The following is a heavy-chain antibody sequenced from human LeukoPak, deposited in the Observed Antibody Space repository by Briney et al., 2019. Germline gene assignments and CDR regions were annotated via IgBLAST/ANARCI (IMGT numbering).Heavy chain of an antibody. CDR1: GGSISSSSYY. Sequence: SETLPLTCTVSGGSISSSSYYWGWLRQPPGKGLEWIGSIYYSGSAYYNPSLKSRVTISVDTSKNQFSLNLSSVTAADTAVYYCARGYTSRFWYFDLWGRGTLVTVSS. D-gene: IGHD5-18*01. CDR2: IYYSGSA. V-gene: IGHV4-39*01. J-gene: IGHJ2*01. CDR3: ARGYTSRFWYFDL.